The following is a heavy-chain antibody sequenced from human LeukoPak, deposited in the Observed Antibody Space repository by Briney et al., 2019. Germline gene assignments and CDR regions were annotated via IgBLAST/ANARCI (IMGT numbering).Heavy chain of an antibody. CDR1: GFTFDDYA. Sequence: PGRSLRLSCAASGFTFDDYAMHWVRPAPGKGLEWVSLISGDGGSTYYADSVKGRFTISRDNSKNSLYLQMNSLRTEDTALYYCARGGYSYGNYYYGMDVWGQGTTVTVSS. J-gene: IGHJ6*02. CDR3: ARGGYSYGNYYYGMDV. D-gene: IGHD5-18*01. CDR2: ISGDGGST. V-gene: IGHV3-43*02.